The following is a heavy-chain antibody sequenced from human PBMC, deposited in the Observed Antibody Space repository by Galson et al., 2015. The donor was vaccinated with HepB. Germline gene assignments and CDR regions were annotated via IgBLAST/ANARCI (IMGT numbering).Heavy chain of an antibody. D-gene: IGHD6-13*01. CDR2: IYYSGST. Sequence: SEPLSLTCTVSGGSISTSSYYWGWIRQPPGKGLEWIGSIYYSGSTYYNPSLKSRVTISVDTSKKQFSLRLSSVTAADTAVYYCATVGRVSAASGLWGQGTLVTVSS. CDR3: ATVGRVSAASGL. V-gene: IGHV4-39*07. J-gene: IGHJ4*02. CDR1: GGSISTSSYY.